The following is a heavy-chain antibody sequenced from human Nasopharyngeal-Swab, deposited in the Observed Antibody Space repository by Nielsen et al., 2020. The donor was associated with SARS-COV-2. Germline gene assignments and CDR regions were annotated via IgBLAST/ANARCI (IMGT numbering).Heavy chain of an antibody. D-gene: IGHD2-2*01. V-gene: IGHV3-7*01. Sequence: VRQAPGKGLEWVAHIKQGGTQQYYVDSVKGRFTISRDNAKNSLYLQMNSLRADGTAVYYCTRYCSTTSCPRGFDYWGQGTLVTVSS. CDR2: IKQGGTQQ. CDR3: TRYCSTTSCPRGFDY. J-gene: IGHJ4*02.